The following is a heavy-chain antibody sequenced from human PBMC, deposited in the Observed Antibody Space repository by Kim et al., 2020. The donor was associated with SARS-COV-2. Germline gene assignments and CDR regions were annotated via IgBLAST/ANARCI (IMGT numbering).Heavy chain of an antibody. CDR3: ASWANYYYYYGMDV. V-gene: IGHV4-34*01. CDR2: INHSGST. Sequence: SETLSLTCAVYGGSFSGYYWSWIRQPPGKGLEWIGEINHSGSTNYNPSLKSRVTISVDTSKNQFSLKLSSVTAADTAVYYCASWANYYYYYGMDVWGQGTTVTVSS. J-gene: IGHJ6*02. CDR1: GGSFSGYY. D-gene: IGHD3-16*01.